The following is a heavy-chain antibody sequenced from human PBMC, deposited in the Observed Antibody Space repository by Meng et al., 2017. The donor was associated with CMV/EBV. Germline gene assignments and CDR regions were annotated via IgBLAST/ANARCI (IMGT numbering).Heavy chain of an antibody. Sequence: ASGYTFTTYGLSWVRQAPGQGLEWMGWISAYNGNTNYAQRIQGRVTMTTDTSRSTAYMELRSLGYDDTAVYYCARDLIAVRPGWFDPWGQGTLVTVSS. V-gene: IGHV1-18*01. CDR2: ISAYNGNT. CDR1: GYTFTTYG. J-gene: IGHJ5*02. D-gene: IGHD6-6*01. CDR3: ARDLIAVRPGWFDP.